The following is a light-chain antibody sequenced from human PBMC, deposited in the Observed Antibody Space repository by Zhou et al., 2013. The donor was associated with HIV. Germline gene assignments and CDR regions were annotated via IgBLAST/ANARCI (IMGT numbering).Light chain of an antibody. CDR2: GAS. Sequence: DIQMTQSPSSLSASVGDRVTITCRASQGIGNDLNWYQQKPGKAPMRLIYGASTLQRWVTSRFSGSGSGTEFTLTISSLQPEDLATYYCLQHSTYPWTFGHGTKVEIK. V-gene: IGKV1-17*01. J-gene: IGKJ1*01. CDR3: LQHSTYPWT. CDR1: QGIGND.